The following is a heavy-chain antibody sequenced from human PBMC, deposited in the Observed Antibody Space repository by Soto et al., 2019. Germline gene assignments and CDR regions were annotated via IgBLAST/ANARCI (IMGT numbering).Heavy chain of an antibody. V-gene: IGHV1-69*13. CDR3: ARDWGGGSYDY. CDR2: IIPIFGTA. CDR1: GGTFSSYA. Sequence: ASVKVSCKASGGTFSSYAISWVRQAPGQGLEWMGGIIPIFGTANYAQKFQGRVTITADESTSTAFMELSSLRSEDTAVYYCARDWGGGSYDYWGQGTLVTVSS. D-gene: IGHD1-26*01. J-gene: IGHJ4*02.